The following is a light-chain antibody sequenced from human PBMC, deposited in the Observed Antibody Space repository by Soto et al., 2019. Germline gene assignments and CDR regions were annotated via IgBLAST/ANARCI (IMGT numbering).Light chain of an antibody. V-gene: IGKV3-11*01. CDR2: DAS. CDR3: QQRSRWPPIT. Sequence: EIVLTQSPATLSLFPGERATLSCRSSQSVSNYLAWYQQRPGQAPGLLIYDASERATGIPARFSGSGSGTDFTLTISSLEPEDFAVYYCQQRSRWPPITFGQGTRLEIK. CDR1: QSVSNY. J-gene: IGKJ5*01.